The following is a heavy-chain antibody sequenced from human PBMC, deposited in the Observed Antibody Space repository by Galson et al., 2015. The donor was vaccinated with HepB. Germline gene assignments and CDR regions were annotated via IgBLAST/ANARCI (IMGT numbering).Heavy chain of an antibody. CDR3: AKYGYSYGRGGWFDP. D-gene: IGHD5-18*01. V-gene: IGHV3-74*01. J-gene: IGHJ5*02. Sequence: SLRLSCAASGFTFSSYWMHWVRQAPGKGLVWVSRINSDGSSTSYADSVKGRFTISRDDAKNTLYLQMNSLRAEDTAVYYCAKYGYSYGRGGWFDPWGQGTLVTVSS. CDR1: GFTFSSYW. CDR2: INSDGSST.